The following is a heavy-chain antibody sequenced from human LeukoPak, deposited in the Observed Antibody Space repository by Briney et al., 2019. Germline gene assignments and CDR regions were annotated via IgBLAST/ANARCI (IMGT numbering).Heavy chain of an antibody. J-gene: IGHJ4*02. Sequence: GGSLRLSCAASGFTFDDYGMSWVHQAPGKGLEWVSGINWNGGSTGYADSVKGRFTISRDNAKNSLYLQMNSLRAEDTAVYYCARDFHRRLYDSSAYHPYWGQGTLVTVSS. CDR3: ARDFHRRLYDSSAYHPY. D-gene: IGHD3-22*01. CDR1: GFTFDDYG. V-gene: IGHV3-20*04. CDR2: INWNGGST.